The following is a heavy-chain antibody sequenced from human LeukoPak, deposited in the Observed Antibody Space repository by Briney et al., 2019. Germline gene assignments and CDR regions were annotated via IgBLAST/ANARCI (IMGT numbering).Heavy chain of an antibody. CDR3: ARELRYFDWVGYYYYMDV. J-gene: IGHJ6*03. V-gene: IGHV4-34*01. CDR1: GGSFSGYY. CDR2: INHSGST. Sequence: SETLSLTCAVYGGSFSGYYWSWIRQPPGKGLEWIGEINHSGSTNYNPSLKSRVTISVDTSKNQFSLKLSSVTAADTAVYYCARELRYFDWVGYYYYMDVWGKGTTVTVSS. D-gene: IGHD3-9*01.